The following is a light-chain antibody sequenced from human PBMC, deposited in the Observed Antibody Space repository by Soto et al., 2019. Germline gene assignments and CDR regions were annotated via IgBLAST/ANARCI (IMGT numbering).Light chain of an antibody. CDR3: LHGGNRLPYI. Sequence: EIVLAQNRGAVPLAAGERTTLSCRALQSVSSSYLAWYQQKPGQAPRLLIYDASNRATGIPDRFSASGSGTDLTLTICGLDPDDFAPYYSLHGGNRLPYIFALGTKVDIK. J-gene: IGKJ2*01. CDR1: QSVSSSY. CDR2: DAS. V-gene: IGKV3D-20*02.